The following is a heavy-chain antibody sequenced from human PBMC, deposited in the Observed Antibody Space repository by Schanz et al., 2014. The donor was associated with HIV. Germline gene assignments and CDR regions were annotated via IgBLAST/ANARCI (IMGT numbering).Heavy chain of an antibody. CDR3: ARALGGYDQPLDY. CDR2: IIPIFDTT. J-gene: IGHJ4*02. CDR1: GYTFTRYD. D-gene: IGHD5-12*01. Sequence: QVQLVQSGAEVKKPGASVKVSCKASGYTFTRYDINWVRQAPGQGLEWMGGIIPIFDTTNYAQKFQGRVTITADRSTSTAYMELSSLRSEDTAVYYCARALGGYDQPLDYWGQGTLVTVSP. V-gene: IGHV1-69*06.